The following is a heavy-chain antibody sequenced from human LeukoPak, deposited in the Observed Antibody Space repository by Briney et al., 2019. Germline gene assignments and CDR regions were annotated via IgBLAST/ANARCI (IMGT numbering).Heavy chain of an antibody. V-gene: IGHV1-18*01. CDR2: ISAYNGNT. CDR1: GYTFTSYG. CDR3: ARDMGYSSGWYERFDY. D-gene: IGHD6-19*01. Sequence: ASVKVSCKASGYTFTSYGISWVRQAPGQGLEWMGWISAYNGNTNYAQKLQGRVTMTTDTSTSTAYMELRSLRSDDPAVYYCARDMGYSSGWYERFDYWGQGTLVTVSS. J-gene: IGHJ4*02.